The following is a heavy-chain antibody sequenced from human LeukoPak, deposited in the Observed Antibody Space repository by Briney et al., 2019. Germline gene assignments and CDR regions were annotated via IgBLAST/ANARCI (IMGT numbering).Heavy chain of an antibody. CDR1: GFTFSSYG. V-gene: IGHV3-23*01. D-gene: IGHD3-10*01. Sequence: GGSLRLSCAASGFTFSSYGMSWVRQAPGKGLEWVPAISGSGGSTYYADSVKGRFTISRDSSKNTLYLQMNSLRAEDTAVYYCARVVPPTDYGSGSYFWDPYYFDYWGQGTLVTVSS. CDR2: ISGSGGST. J-gene: IGHJ4*02. CDR3: ARVVPPTDYGSGSYFWDPYYFDY.